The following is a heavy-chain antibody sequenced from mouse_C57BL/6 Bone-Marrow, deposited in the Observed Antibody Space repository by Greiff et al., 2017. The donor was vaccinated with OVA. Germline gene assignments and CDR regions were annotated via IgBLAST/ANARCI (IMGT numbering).Heavy chain of an antibody. D-gene: IGHD2-1*01. Sequence: VQLQESGPGLVQPSQSLSITCTVSGFSLTSYGVHWVRQSPGKGLVWLGVIWSGGSTDYNAAFISRLSISKDNSKSQVFFKMNSLQADDTAIYYCASYGNHAMDYWGQGTSVTVSS. J-gene: IGHJ4*01. CDR3: ASYGNHAMDY. V-gene: IGHV2-2*01. CDR2: IWSGGST. CDR1: GFSLTSYG.